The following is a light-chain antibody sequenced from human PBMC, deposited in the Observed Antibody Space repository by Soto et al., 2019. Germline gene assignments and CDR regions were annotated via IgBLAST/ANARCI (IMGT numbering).Light chain of an antibody. V-gene: IGKV3-20*01. Sequence: EIVLTQSPGTLSLSPGERATLSCRASPSVATIYLARYQQKPGQAPKLLMSGTSTRATGIPDRFSGSGSGTDFTLTINRLEPEDFAVYYGQQYGSSPRTFGQGTRV. CDR3: QQYGSSPRT. CDR2: GTS. CDR1: PSVATIY. J-gene: IGKJ1*01.